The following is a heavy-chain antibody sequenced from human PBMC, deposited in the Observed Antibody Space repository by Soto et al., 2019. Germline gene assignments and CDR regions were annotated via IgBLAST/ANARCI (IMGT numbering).Heavy chain of an antibody. CDR2: ISGSGGRV. CDR1: GFSFGTYV. CDR3: AMTRFYDTGRIDYLRGALDI. D-gene: IGHD3-22*01. V-gene: IGHV3-23*01. J-gene: IGHJ3*02. Sequence: GGSLRLSCAASGFSFGTYVMNWVRQAPGKGLEWVSGISGSGGRVYSAESAKGRFTISRDNSRNTLYLQMNSLRAEDTAIYYCAMTRFYDTGRIDYLRGALDIWGQGTQVTVSS.